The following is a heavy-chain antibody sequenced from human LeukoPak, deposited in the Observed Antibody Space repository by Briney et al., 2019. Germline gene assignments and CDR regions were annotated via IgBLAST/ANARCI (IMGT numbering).Heavy chain of an antibody. D-gene: IGHD6-6*01. CDR2: IYYSGST. CDR3: ARDQGIAALSY. Sequence: SETLSLTCTVSGGSISSSSYYWGWIRQPPGKGLEWIGSIYYSGSTYYNPSLKSRVTISVDTSKNQFSLKLSSVTAAGTAVYYCARDQGIAALSYWGQGTLVTVSS. J-gene: IGHJ4*02. V-gene: IGHV4-39*07. CDR1: GGSISSSSYY.